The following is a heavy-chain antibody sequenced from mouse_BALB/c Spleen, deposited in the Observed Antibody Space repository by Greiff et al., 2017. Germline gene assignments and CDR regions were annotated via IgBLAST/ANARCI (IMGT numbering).Heavy chain of an antibody. V-gene: IGHV5-17*02. CDR2: ISSGSSTI. J-gene: IGHJ2*01. CDR3: ARFSSGHPFDY. CDR1: GFTFSSFG. D-gene: IGHD3-1*01. Sequence: EVNLVESGGGLVQPGGSRKLSCAASGFTFSSFGMHWVRQAPEKGLDWVAYISSGSSTIYYADTVKGRFTISRDNPKNTLFLQMTSLRSEDTAMYYCARFSSGHPFDYWGQGTTLTVSS.